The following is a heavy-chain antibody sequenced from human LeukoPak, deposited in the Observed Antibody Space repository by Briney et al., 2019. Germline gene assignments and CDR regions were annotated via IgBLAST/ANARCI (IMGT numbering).Heavy chain of an antibody. V-gene: IGHV3-23*01. J-gene: IGHJ4*02. CDR1: AFTFSSYA. D-gene: IGHD3-22*01. Sequence: GGSLGLSCAASAFTFSSYAMSWVRRAPGKGLDWVSTITPTGGNTFHADSVRGRFSISRDNSKNTLYLQMNSLRADDTALYYCAKSLSGYYSNFDYWGQGTLVTVSS. CDR3: AKSLSGYYSNFDY. CDR2: ITPTGGNT.